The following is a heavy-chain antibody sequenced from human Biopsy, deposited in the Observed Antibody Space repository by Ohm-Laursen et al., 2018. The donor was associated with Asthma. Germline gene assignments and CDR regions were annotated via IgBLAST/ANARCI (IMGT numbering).Heavy chain of an antibody. CDR2: IMTVFGTT. V-gene: IGHV1-69*13. CDR3: ARCQVGYSSGWSLLLKKIYYSGMDV. CDR1: GGTFSNFA. J-gene: IGHJ6*02. Sequence: GASVKVSCKAPGGTFSNFAISWVRQALGQGLEWLGGIMTVFGTTNYAQKFQGRVTITADESTSTAYMGVTSLRSEDTAIYYCARCQVGYSSGWSLLLKKIYYSGMDVWGQGTAVTVSS. D-gene: IGHD6-19*01.